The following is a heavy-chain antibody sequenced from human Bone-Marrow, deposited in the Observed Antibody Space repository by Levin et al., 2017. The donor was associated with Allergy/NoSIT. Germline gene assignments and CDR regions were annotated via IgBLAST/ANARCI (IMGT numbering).Heavy chain of an antibody. CDR3: ARPPIESNPYFDGFDL. Sequence: SGESLKISCKTSGYTFNVYYIHWLRQAPGQGLEWMGWINTNSGVTNYAQSFQGRVIMTRDTAINTVYMQISSLTSADTAVYYCARPPIESNPYFDGFDLWGQGTMVTVS. CDR2: INTNSGVT. D-gene: IGHD1-14*01. V-gene: IGHV1-2*02. CDR1: GYTFNVYY. J-gene: IGHJ3*01.